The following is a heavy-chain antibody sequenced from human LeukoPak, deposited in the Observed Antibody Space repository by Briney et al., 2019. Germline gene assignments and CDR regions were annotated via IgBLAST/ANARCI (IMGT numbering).Heavy chain of an antibody. D-gene: IGHD6-19*01. CDR1: GFTFSAYW. CDR2: INEGGGLK. J-gene: IGHJ4*02. V-gene: IGHV3-7*01. Sequence: GESLRLSSAASGFTFSAYWMTWVRQAPGKGLEWVAIINEGGGLKYYVDSVKGRFTITRDNTNNSLYLQMISLRVDDTAVYYCARVGKSGWDFDHWGQGTLVTVSS. CDR3: ARVGKSGWDFDH.